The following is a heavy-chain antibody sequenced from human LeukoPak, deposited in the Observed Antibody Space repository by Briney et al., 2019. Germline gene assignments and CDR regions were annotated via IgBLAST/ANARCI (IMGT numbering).Heavy chain of an antibody. J-gene: IGHJ5*02. D-gene: IGHD3-22*01. CDR3: ARVLYYYDSSPNNWFDP. CDR1: VGSISSSSYY. CDR2: IYDSGST. Sequence: SETLSLTCTVSVGSISSSSYYWGWIRQPPGKGLEWIGSIYDSGSTYYNPSLKSRVTISVDTSKNQFSLKLSSVTAADTAVYYCARVLYYYDSSPNNWFDPWGQGTLVTVSS. V-gene: IGHV4-39*07.